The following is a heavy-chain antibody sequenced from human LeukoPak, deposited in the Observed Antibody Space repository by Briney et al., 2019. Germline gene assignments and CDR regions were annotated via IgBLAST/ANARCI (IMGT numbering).Heavy chain of an antibody. V-gene: IGHV4-34*01. CDR1: GGSFSGYY. Sequence: SETLSLTSAVYGGSFSGYYWSWIRQPPGKGLEWIGEINHSGSTNYNPSLKSRVTISVDTSKNQFSLKLSSVTAADTAVYYCARVWDSSGSYYFDYWGQGTLVTVSS. D-gene: IGHD3-22*01. J-gene: IGHJ4*02. CDR3: ARVWDSSGSYYFDY. CDR2: INHSGST.